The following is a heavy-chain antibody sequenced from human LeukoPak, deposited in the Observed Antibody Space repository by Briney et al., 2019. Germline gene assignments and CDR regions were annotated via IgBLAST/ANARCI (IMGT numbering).Heavy chain of an antibody. Sequence: SETLSLTCAVYVGSFSGYYWSWIRQPPGKGLEWIGEINHSGSTNYNPSLKSRVTISVDTSKNQFSLKLSSVTAADTAVYYCARALRTPSIAAAGIGYWGQGTLVTVSS. CDR1: VGSFSGYY. CDR3: ARALRTPSIAAAGIGY. D-gene: IGHD6-13*01. CDR2: INHSGST. J-gene: IGHJ4*02. V-gene: IGHV4-34*01.